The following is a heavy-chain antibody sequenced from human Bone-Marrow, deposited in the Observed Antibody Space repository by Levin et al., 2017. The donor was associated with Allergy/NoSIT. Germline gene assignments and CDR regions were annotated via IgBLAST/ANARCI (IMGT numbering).Heavy chain of an antibody. D-gene: IGHD1-7*01. Sequence: ASVKVSCKASGYSFTSYDINWVRQAPGQGLEWMGWMNPNSGNTGYAQSFQGRLTMSWNTSINTAYVELSRLRSDDTAVYYCARITGTSEANWFDTWGQGTLVTVSS. J-gene: IGHJ5*02. CDR1: GYSFTSYD. V-gene: IGHV1-8*01. CDR3: ARITGTSEANWFDT. CDR2: MNPNSGNT.